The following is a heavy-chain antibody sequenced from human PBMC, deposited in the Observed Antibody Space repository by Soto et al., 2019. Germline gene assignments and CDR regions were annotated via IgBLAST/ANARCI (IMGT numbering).Heavy chain of an antibody. J-gene: IGHJ5*02. Sequence: PSEPLSLTCPVPGYSITRGGYYWSWIRQHPGKGLEWIGYIYYSVFTYYNPSLKSRVTISLDTSKNQFSLKLSSVTAADTAVYYCARSVFPWGQG. V-gene: IGHV4-31*03. CDR1: GYSITRGGYY. CDR3: ARSVFP. CDR2: IYYSVFT.